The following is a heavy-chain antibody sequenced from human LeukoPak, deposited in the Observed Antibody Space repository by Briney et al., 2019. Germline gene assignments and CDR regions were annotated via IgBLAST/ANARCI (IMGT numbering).Heavy chain of an antibody. Sequence: GGSLRLSCVASGFTFRGAWMRWVRQAPGKGLVWVSRITSDGSGTDYADSVRGRFTISRDDAKNTLYLQMNSLRDEDTAVYSCARDYYWSIDYWGQGTVVTVSS. J-gene: IGHJ4*02. D-gene: IGHD3-10*01. CDR2: ITSDGSGT. V-gene: IGHV3-74*01. CDR1: GFTFRGAW. CDR3: ARDYYWSIDY.